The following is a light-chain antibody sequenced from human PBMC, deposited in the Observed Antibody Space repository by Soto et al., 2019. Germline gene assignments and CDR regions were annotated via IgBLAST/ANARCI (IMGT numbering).Light chain of an antibody. V-gene: IGKV1-27*01. Sequence: DIQMTQSPSSLSASVGDRVTITCRASQGISNCLAWYQQKPGKVPKLLIYAASTLQSGVPSRFSGSGSGTDFTLTISSLQPDDVSTYYCQNYNSGPRTFGQGTKVEIK. CDR3: QNYNSGPRT. CDR1: QGISNC. CDR2: AAS. J-gene: IGKJ1*01.